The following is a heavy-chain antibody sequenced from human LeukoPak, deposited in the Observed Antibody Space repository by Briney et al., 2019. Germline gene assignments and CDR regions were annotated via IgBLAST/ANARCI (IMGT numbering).Heavy chain of an antibody. CDR2: INSDGSST. J-gene: IGHJ4*02. CDR1: GFTFSSYW. V-gene: IGHV3-74*01. D-gene: IGHD6-13*01. Sequence: PGGPLRLSCAASGFTFSSYWMHWVRQAPGKRLVWVSRINSDGSSTSYADSVKGRFTISRDNARNTLYLQMNRRRADDTAVYYCAGTSSSWNAPGYWGEGSLVSVCS. CDR3: AGTSSSWNAPGY.